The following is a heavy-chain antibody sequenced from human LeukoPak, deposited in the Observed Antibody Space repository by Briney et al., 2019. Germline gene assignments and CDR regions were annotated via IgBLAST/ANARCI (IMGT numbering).Heavy chain of an antibody. CDR2: ISGSGGST. D-gene: IGHD6-19*01. V-gene: IGHV3-23*01. CDR1: GVTFSSYA. Sequence: GGSLRLSCAASGVTFSSYAMSWVRQAPGKGVEWVSGISGSGGSTYYADSVKGRFTISRDNSKNPLYLQMNSLRAEDTAVYYCAKGQWLDYFDYWGQGTLVTVSS. J-gene: IGHJ4*02. CDR3: AKGQWLDYFDY.